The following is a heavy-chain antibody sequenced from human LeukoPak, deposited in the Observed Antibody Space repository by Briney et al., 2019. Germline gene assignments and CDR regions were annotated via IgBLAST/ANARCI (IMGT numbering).Heavy chain of an antibody. CDR2: IYSGGST. J-gene: IGHJ6*02. CDR1: GFTFSSNY. D-gene: IGHD3-16*01. CDR3: ARGLGTVTTTYYYYGMDV. Sequence: GGSLRLSCAASGFTFSSNYMSWVRQAPGKGLEWVSVIYSGGSTYYADSVKGRFTISRDNSKNTLYLQMNSLRAEDTAVYYCARGLGTVTTTYYYYGMDVWGQGTTVTVSS. V-gene: IGHV3-66*01.